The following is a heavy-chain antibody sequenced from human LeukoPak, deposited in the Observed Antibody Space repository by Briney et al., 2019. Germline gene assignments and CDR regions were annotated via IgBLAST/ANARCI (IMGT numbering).Heavy chain of an antibody. CDR1: GFTFSSYG. CDR3: AKEWYSTGWRLVDYYYMDV. V-gene: IGHV3-23*01. D-gene: IGHD6-19*01. CDR2: ISGSGGST. Sequence: QPGGALRLSCAASGFTFSSYGMSWVRQAPGQGLEWVSAISGSGGSTYYADSVKGRFTISRDNSKNTLYLQMNSLRAEDTAVYYCAKEWYSTGWRLVDYYYMDVWGKGTTVTISS. J-gene: IGHJ6*03.